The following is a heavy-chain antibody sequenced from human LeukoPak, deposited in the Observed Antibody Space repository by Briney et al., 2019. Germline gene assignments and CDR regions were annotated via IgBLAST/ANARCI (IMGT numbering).Heavy chain of an antibody. V-gene: IGHV1-24*01. D-gene: IGHD3-22*01. Sequence: GASVKVSCKVSGYTLTELSMHWMRQAPGKGLEWMGGFDPEDGETIYAQKFQGRVTMTEDTSTDTAYMELSSLRSEDTAVYYCAHISPLPYYYDSSGYSPYYFDYWGQGTLVTVSS. CDR3: AHISPLPYYYDSSGYSPYYFDY. CDR1: GYTLTELS. CDR2: FDPEDGET. J-gene: IGHJ4*02.